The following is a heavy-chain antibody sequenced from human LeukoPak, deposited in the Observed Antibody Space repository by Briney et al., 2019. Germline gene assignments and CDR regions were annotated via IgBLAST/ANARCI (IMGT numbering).Heavy chain of an antibody. Sequence: SETLSLTCTVSGGSLSSYYWSWIRQPPGKGLECIGYIYNSGSTNYNPSLKSRVSISVDTSKNQFSLKLSSVTAADTAVYYCARSAIDAFDIWGQGTMVTVSS. CDR1: GGSLSSYY. CDR2: IYNSGST. V-gene: IGHV4-59*08. CDR3: ARSAIDAFDI. J-gene: IGHJ3*02. D-gene: IGHD6-25*01.